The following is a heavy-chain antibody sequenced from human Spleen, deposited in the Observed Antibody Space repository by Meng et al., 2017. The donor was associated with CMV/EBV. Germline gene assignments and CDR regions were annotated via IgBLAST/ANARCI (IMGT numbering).Heavy chain of an antibody. CDR2: IYWNDDK. Sequence: SGPTLVKPTQTLTLTCTFSGFSLTTSGVGVGWIRQPPGKALEWLALIYWNDDKRYSPSLKSRFTITKDTSKNQVVLTMTNMDPVDTATYYCAQTSPYQLQPPVGWFDPWGQGTLVTVSS. V-gene: IGHV2-5*01. CDR3: AQTSPYQLQPPVGWFDP. CDR1: GFSLTTSGVG. J-gene: IGHJ5*02. D-gene: IGHD2-2*01.